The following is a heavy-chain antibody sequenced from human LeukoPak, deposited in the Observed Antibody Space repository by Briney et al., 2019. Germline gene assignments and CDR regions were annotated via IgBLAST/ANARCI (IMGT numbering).Heavy chain of an antibody. D-gene: IGHD3-9*01. CDR2: INHRGST. J-gene: IGHJ5*02. CDR1: GGSFSGYY. V-gene: IGHV4-34*01. Sequence: SETLSLTCAVYGGSFSGYYWSWIRQPPGKGLEWIGEINHRGSTNYNPSLKSRVTISVDTSKNQFSLKLSSVTAADPGVYYCARRYFAWLIPQLQKWFAPWGQGTLVTVSS. CDR3: ARRYFAWLIPQLQKWFAP.